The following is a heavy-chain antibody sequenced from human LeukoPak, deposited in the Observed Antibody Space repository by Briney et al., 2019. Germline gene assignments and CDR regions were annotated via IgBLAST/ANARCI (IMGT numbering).Heavy chain of an antibody. J-gene: IGHJ3*02. CDR3: AQGAKQVDYAFDI. CDR1: GFTFSSYG. Sequence: GGSLRLSCAASGFTFSSYGMHWVRQAPGKGLEWVSAISGSGGSTYYADSVKGRFTISRDNSKNTLYLQMNSLRAEDTAVYYCAQGAKQVDYAFDIWGQGTMVTVSS. CDR2: ISGSGGST. D-gene: IGHD1-26*01. V-gene: IGHV3-23*01.